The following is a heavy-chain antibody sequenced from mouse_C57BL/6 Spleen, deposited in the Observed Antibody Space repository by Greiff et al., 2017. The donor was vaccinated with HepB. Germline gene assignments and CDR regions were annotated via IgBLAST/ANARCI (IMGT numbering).Heavy chain of an antibody. Sequence: EVQLQQSGAELVRPGASVKLSCTASGFNIKDDYMHWVKQRPEQGLEWIGWIDPENGDTEYASKFQGKATITADTSSNTAYLQLSSLTSEDTAVYYCTPNYYGSSYDYFDYWGQGTTLTVSS. CDR1: GFNIKDDY. CDR3: TPNYYGSSYDYFDY. D-gene: IGHD1-1*01. J-gene: IGHJ2*01. V-gene: IGHV14-4*01. CDR2: IDPENGDT.